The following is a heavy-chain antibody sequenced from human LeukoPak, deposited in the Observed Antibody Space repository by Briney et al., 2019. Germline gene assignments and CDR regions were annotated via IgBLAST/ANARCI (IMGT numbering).Heavy chain of an antibody. D-gene: IGHD5-24*01. CDR2: ISGSGGST. Sequence: HPGGSLRLSCAASGFTFSSYAMSWVRQAPGKGLEWVSAISGSGGSTYYADSVKGRFTISRDNSKNTLYLQMNSLRAEDTAVYYCAKEGFQRPNDGLGGGVYYFDYWGQGTLVTVSS. V-gene: IGHV3-23*01. J-gene: IGHJ4*02. CDR3: AKEGFQRPNDGLGGGVYYFDY. CDR1: GFTFSSYA.